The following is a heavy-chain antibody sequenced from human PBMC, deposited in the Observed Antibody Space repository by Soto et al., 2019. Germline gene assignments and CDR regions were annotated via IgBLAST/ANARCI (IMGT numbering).Heavy chain of an antibody. CDR3: ARVAVGNTSLFDF. J-gene: IGHJ4*02. CDR2: ISSSSTYI. V-gene: IGHV3-21*01. D-gene: IGHD1-26*01. Sequence: EVQLVESGGGLVKPGGSLRLSCAASGFTFSDYSMKWVRQAPGKGLEWVSSISSSSTYIFYADSVKGRFTISKDNAKNSLYLQMNRLRAEYTAVYYCARVAVGNTSLFDFWGQGPLVTVSS. CDR1: GFTFSDYS.